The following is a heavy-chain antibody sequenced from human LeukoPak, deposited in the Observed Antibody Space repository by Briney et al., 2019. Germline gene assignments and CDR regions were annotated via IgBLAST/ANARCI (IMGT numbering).Heavy chain of an antibody. D-gene: IGHD3-10*01. V-gene: IGHV4-59*08. J-gene: IGHJ6*02. CDR2: IFSSGTT. CDR1: GGSISGYY. Sequence: SETLSLTCTVPGGSISGYYWSYTRQSPGQGLEWIGYIFSSGTTLYNPFLRGRVTLSVDTSRNDISLKLTSVTAADTAVYYCARHDRVPLYQHGMDVWGQGTTVTVSS. CDR3: ARHDRVPLYQHGMDV.